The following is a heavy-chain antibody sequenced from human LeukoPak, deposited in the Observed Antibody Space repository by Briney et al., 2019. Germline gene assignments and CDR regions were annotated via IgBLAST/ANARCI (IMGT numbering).Heavy chain of an antibody. CDR1: GFTFDDYA. CDR3: ARIGAVAGSLFDY. D-gene: IGHD6-19*01. Sequence: GRSLRLSCAASGFTFDDYAMHWVRQAPGKGLEWVSGISWNSGSIGYADSVKGRFTISRDNAKNSLYLQMNSLRAEDTAVYYCARIGAVAGSLFDYWGQGTLVTVSS. V-gene: IGHV3-9*01. CDR2: ISWNSGSI. J-gene: IGHJ4*02.